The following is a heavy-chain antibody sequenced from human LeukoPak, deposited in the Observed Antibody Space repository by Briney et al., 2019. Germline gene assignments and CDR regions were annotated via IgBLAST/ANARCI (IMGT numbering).Heavy chain of an antibody. CDR2: IWYDGSNK. Sequence: GRSLRLSCAASGFTFSSYGMHWVRQAPGKGLEWVAVIWYDGSNKYYADSVKGRFTISRDNSKNALYLQMNSLRAEDTAVYYCAKDIGYTYGHGFDYWGQGILVTVSS. CDR3: AKDIGYTYGHGFDY. V-gene: IGHV3-33*06. J-gene: IGHJ4*02. CDR1: GFTFSSYG. D-gene: IGHD5-18*01.